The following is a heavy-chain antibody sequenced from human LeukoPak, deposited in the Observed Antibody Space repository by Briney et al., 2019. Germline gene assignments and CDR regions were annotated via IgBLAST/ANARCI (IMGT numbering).Heavy chain of an antibody. J-gene: IGHJ4*02. D-gene: IGHD5-18*01. Sequence: PSETLSLTCTVSGVSISSGGYYWSWIRQHPGKGLEWIGYIYYSGSTYYNPSLKSRVTISVDTSKNQFSLKLSSVTAADTAVYYCARGEDTAMVIDYWGRGTLVTVSS. CDR3: ARGEDTAMVIDY. CDR1: GVSISSGGYY. CDR2: IYYSGST. V-gene: IGHV4-31*03.